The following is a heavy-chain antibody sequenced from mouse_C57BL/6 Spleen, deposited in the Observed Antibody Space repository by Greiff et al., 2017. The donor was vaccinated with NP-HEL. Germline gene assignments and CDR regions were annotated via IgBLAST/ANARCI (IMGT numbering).Heavy chain of an antibody. V-gene: IGHV5-16*01. CDR1: GFTFSDYY. Sequence: EVMLVESEGGLVQPGSSMKLSCTASGFTFSDYYMAWVRQVPEKGLEWVANINYDGSSTYYLDSLKSRFIISRDNAKNILYLQMSSLKSEDTATYYCARVMGYFDVWGTGTTVTVSS. J-gene: IGHJ1*03. CDR3: ARVMGYFDV. CDR2: INYDGSST. D-gene: IGHD1-1*02.